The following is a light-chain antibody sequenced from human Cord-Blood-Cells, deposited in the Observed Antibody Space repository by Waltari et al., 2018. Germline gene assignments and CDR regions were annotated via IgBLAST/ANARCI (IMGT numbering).Light chain of an antibody. CDR2: SAS. J-gene: IGKJ5*01. V-gene: IGKV1-39*01. CDR1: QSISSY. CDR3: QQSYSTPSIT. Sequence: IQMTQSPPSLSASVGDRVTLTCRASQSISSYLNWYQQKPWKAPKLLIYSASSLQSGVPSRFIGSGSWTDFTLTISSLQPEDFATYYCQQSYSTPSITFGQGTRLEIK.